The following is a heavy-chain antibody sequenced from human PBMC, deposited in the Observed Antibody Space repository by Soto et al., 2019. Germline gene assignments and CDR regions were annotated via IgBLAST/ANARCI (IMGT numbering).Heavy chain of an antibody. CDR2: ISASGDRT. CDR1: GFTFSSYA. J-gene: IGHJ4*02. V-gene: IGHV3-23*01. CDR3: AKDRAVRGIAARIGRGYFDH. D-gene: IGHD6-6*01. Sequence: EVQLLESGGGLVQPGGSLRLSCAAPGFTFSSYAMSWVRQAPGKGLEWVSVISASGDRTYFADSVKGRFTISRDNSKNMLYLQMNSLRSDDTALYYCAKDRAVRGIAARIGRGYFDHWGQGTMVTVSS.